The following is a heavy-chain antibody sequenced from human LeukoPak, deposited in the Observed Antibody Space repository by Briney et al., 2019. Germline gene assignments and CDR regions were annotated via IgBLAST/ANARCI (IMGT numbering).Heavy chain of an antibody. CDR1: GITFSRYA. V-gene: IGHV3-23*01. CDR2: ISGSGDST. J-gene: IGHJ6*02. D-gene: IGHD6-19*01. Sequence: GGSLRLSCAVSGITFSRYAMSWVRQAPGKGLEWVSDISGSGDSTYYADSVKGRFTISRDNSKNTVYLQMNSLRAEDTAVYYCAKEGGWAMDIWGQGTTVTVSS. CDR3: AKEGGWAMDI.